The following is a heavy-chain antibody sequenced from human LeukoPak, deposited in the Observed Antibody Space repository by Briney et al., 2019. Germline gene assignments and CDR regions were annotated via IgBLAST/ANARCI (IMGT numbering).Heavy chain of an antibody. CDR3: ARHCCSGPAKRVFDI. J-gene: IGHJ3*02. Sequence: SETLSLTCTVSGGSISSYYWSWIRQPPGKGLEWIGTISYSGNTDYNPSLRSRVTISVDTSNNQFSLRLGSVTAADTAVYHCARHCCSGPAKRVFDIWGQGTMVTVSS. D-gene: IGHD2-15*01. CDR2: ISYSGNT. V-gene: IGHV4-59*08. CDR1: GGSISSYY.